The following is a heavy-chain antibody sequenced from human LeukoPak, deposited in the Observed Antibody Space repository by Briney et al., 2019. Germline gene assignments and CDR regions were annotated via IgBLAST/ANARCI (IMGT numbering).Heavy chain of an antibody. D-gene: IGHD2-2*01. CDR1: GGTFSSYA. V-gene: IGHV1-69*05. J-gene: IGHJ4*02. CDR2: IIPIFGTA. Sequence: SVKVSCKASGGTFSSYAISWVRQAPGQGLEWVGGIIPIFGTANYAQKFQGRVTITTDESTSTAYMELSSLRSEDTAVYYCARTYCSSTSCYYYFDYWGQGTLVTVSS. CDR3: ARTYCSSTSCYYYFDY.